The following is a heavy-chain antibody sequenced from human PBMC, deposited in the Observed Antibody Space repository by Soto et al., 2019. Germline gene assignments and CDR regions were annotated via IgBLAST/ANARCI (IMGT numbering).Heavy chain of an antibody. V-gene: IGHV5-51*01. CDR1: GYSFTSYW. CDR3: ARQYRTTYYYGSGSLGPIDY. CDR2: IYPGDSDT. Sequence: GESLKISCRGSGYSFTSYWIGWVRQIPGKGLGWMGIIYPGDSDTRYSPSFQGQVTISADKSISTACLQWSSLKASDTAMYYCARQYRTTYYYGSGSLGPIDYWGQGTLVTVSS. J-gene: IGHJ4*02. D-gene: IGHD3-10*01.